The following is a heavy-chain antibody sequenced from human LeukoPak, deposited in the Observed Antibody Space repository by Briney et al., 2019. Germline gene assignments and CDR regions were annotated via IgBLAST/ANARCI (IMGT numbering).Heavy chain of an antibody. D-gene: IGHD3-3*01. CDR3: ARDQDTIFGVVTHYY. Sequence: ASVKVSCKASGYTFTSYGISWVRQAPGQGLEWMGWISAYNGKTNYAQKLQGRVTMTTDTSTSTAYTELRSLRSDDMAVYYCARDQDTIFGVVTHYYWGQGTLVTVSS. CDR2: ISAYNGKT. CDR1: GYTFTSYG. V-gene: IGHV1-18*03. J-gene: IGHJ4*02.